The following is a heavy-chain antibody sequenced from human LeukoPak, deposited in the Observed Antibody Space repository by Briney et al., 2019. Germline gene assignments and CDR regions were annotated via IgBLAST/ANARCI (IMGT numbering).Heavy chain of an antibody. CDR1: GGSIRSSSYY. V-gene: IGHV4-39*07. D-gene: IGHD1-26*01. J-gene: IGHJ6*03. CDR2: IYYSGNT. Sequence: PSETQSLTCSVSGGSIRSSSYYWGWIRQPPGKGLEWIGTIYYSGNTYYNPSLKSRVSISVDTSKNQFSLKLSSVTAADTAVYYCARHSGSFYFYYYMDVWGKGTTVTVSS. CDR3: ARHSGSFYFYYYMDV.